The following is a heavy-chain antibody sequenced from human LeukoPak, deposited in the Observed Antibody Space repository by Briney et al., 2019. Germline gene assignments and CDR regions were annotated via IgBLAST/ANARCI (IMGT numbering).Heavy chain of an antibody. CDR2: INPNSGGT. CDR1: EYTFTGYY. CDR3: ARVRTVNSSLYYYYYGMDV. J-gene: IGHJ6*02. V-gene: IGHV1-2*02. Sequence: ASVKVSCKASEYTFTGYYMHWVRQAPGQGLEWMGWINPNSGGTNYAQKFQGRVTMTRDTSISTAYMELSRLRSDDTAVYYCARVRTVNSSLYYYYYGMDVWGQGTTVTVSS. D-gene: IGHD4-11*01.